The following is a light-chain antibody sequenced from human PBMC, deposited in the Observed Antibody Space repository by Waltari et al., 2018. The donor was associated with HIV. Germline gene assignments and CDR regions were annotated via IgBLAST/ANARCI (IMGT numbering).Light chain of an antibody. V-gene: IGLV2-14*03. CDR3: SSYTVTNTWV. J-gene: IGLJ3*02. Sequence: QSALTQPASVSGSPGQSITISCTGTSSDIGVYNYVSWYRQHPGRAPKLIIYDVNKRPSGLSDRFSASKSGNTASLTISGLQAEDEADYYCSSYTVTNTWVFGGGTRLTVL. CDR1: SSDIGVYNY. CDR2: DVN.